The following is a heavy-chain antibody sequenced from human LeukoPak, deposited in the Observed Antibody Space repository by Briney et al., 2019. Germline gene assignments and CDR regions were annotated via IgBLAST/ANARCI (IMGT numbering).Heavy chain of an antibody. D-gene: IGHD5-18*01. J-gene: IGHJ4*02. CDR3: AKAKRGYSYGLHN. Sequence: GGSLRLSCAASGFTFSSYAMSWVRQAPGKGLGWVSAISGSGGSTYYADSVKGRFTISRDNSKNTLYLQMNSLRAEDTAVYYCAKAKRGYSYGLHNWGQGTLVTVSS. CDR2: ISGSGGST. CDR1: GFTFSSYA. V-gene: IGHV3-23*01.